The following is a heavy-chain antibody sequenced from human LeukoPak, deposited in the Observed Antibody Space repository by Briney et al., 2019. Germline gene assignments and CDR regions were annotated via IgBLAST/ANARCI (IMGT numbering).Heavy chain of an antibody. CDR1: GGTFSSYA. J-gene: IGHJ6*03. D-gene: IGHD6-13*01. Sequence: GASVKVSCKASGGTFSSYAISWVRQAPGQGLEWMGWMNPNSGNTGYAQKFQGRVTITRNTSISTAYMELSSLRSEDTAVYYCARGLSWDTIAAAGSRHYYYYYYMDVWGKGTTVTVSS. CDR3: ARGLSWDTIAAAGSRHYYYYYYMDV. CDR2: MNPNSGNT. V-gene: IGHV1-8*03.